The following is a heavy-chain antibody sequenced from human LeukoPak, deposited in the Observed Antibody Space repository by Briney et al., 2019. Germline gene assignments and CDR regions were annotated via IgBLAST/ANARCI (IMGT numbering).Heavy chain of an antibody. J-gene: IGHJ6*03. D-gene: IGHD4-17*01. CDR1: GFTFNGFW. CDR3: TRDALYGDPSYYYMDV. Sequence: GALRLSCAASGFTFNGFWVSWVRQAPGKGLEWVANIKQDGSDIYYLGSVRGRFTISRDNAMNSLYLQMNSLRAEDTAVYYCTRDALYGDPSYYYMDVWGKGTTVTVSS. CDR2: IKQDGSDI. V-gene: IGHV3-7*01.